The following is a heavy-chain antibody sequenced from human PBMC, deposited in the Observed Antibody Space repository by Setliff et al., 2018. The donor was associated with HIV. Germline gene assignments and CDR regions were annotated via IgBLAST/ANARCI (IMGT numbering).Heavy chain of an antibody. CDR1: GYTFIDYY. J-gene: IGHJ5*02. CDR2: INTDNGIT. CDR3: ARDPYAPCENPYEP. D-gene: IGHD3-16*01. Sequence: ASVKVSCKASGYTFIDYYIHWVRQAPGRGLAWMGWINTDNGITEYAENFQGRVAMTRDTSMSTVYMLLNRLTLDDTAVYSCARDPYAPCENPYEPWGQGTLVTVSS. V-gene: IGHV1-2*02.